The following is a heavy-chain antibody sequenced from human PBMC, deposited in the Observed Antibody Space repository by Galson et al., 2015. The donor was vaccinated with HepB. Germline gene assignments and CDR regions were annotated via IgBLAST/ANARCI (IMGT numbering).Heavy chain of an antibody. CDR3: ARNGDSGSYYNFDY. Sequence: SVKVSCKASGYTFTSYAMNWVRQAPGQGLEWMGWINTNTGNPTYAQGFTGRFVFSLDTSVSTAYLQISSLKAEDTAVYYYARNGDSGSYYNFDYWGQGTLVTVSS. V-gene: IGHV7-4-1*02. CDR1: GYTFTSYA. J-gene: IGHJ4*02. CDR2: INTNTGNP. D-gene: IGHD1-26*01.